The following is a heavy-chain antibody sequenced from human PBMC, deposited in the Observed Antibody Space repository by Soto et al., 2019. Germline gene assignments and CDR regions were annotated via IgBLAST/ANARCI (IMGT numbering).Heavy chain of an antibody. J-gene: IGHJ3*02. Sequence: ASVKVSCKASGYTFTGYYMHWVRQAPGQGVEWMGWINPNSGGTNYAQKFQCRFTMTRDTSISTAYMELRRVRSDDTGVYYCARDRLPDIWGQGXMVTVSS. CDR2: INPNSGGT. CDR1: GYTFTGYY. V-gene: IGHV1-2*02. CDR3: ARDRLPDI.